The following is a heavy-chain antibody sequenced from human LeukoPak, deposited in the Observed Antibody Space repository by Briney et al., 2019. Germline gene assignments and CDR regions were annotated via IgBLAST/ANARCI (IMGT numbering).Heavy chain of an antibody. D-gene: IGHD1-26*01. CDR1: GGSFSGYY. CDR3: ARMRGSWGGDY. V-gene: IGHV4-34*01. J-gene: IGHJ4*02. Sequence: SETLSLTCGVYGGSFSGYYWTWIRQPSGKGLEWIGEINHSGSTTYNPSLKSRVTISVDTSKNQFSLRLSSVPAADTAVYYCARMRGSWGGDYWGQGTLVTVSS. CDR2: INHSGST.